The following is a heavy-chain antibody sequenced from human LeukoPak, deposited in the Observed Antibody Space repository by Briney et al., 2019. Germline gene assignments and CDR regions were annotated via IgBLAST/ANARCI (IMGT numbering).Heavy chain of an antibody. CDR3: ARERYSTIQNDGLDM. V-gene: IGHV3-21*01. CDR2: IGSRGNFI. J-gene: IGHJ3*02. D-gene: IGHD5-18*01. CDR1: GFTFSSYG. Sequence: GGSLRLSCAASGFTFSSYGMHWVRQAPGRGLEWVSSIGSRGNFIYYADSVKGRFTISRDNAKNSLFLQMNSLRAEDTAVYYCARERYSTIQNDGLDMWGQGTMVTVSS.